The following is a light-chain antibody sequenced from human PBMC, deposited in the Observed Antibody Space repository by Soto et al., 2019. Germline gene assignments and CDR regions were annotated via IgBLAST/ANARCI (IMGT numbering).Light chain of an antibody. J-gene: IGLJ1*01. V-gene: IGLV2-23*01. CDR1: SSDVGSYNS. Sequence: QSALTQPASVSGSPGQSIAISCTGTSSDVGSYNSVSWYQRHPGKAPKLMIYEGSKRPSGVSDRFSGSKSGNTASLTISGLQAEDEADYYCCSYAGNPYVFGTGTKLTVL. CDR3: CSYAGNPYV. CDR2: EGS.